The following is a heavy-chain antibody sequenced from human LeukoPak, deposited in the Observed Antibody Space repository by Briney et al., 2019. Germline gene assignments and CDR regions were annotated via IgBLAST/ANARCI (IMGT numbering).Heavy chain of an antibody. Sequence: SVKVACKASGGTFSSYAISWVRQAPGQGLEWMGRIIPILGIANYAQKCQGRVTITAEKSTSTAYMELSSLRSEDTAVYYCARMGYCSGGSCGGGDYWGQGTLVTVSS. CDR3: ARMGYCSGGSCGGGDY. CDR1: GGTFSSYA. CDR2: IIPILGIA. J-gene: IGHJ4*02. D-gene: IGHD2-15*01. V-gene: IGHV1-69*04.